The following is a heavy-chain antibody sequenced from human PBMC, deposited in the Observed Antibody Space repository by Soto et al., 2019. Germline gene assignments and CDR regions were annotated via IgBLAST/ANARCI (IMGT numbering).Heavy chain of an antibody. CDR2: IYYSGST. V-gene: IGHV4-59*01. CDR3: ASYDFWSAYMEV. Sequence: SETLSLTCIVSGGSIKSYYWSWIRQPPGKGLEWIGYIYYSGSTNYNPSLKSRVTISVDTSKNQFSLKLSSVTAADTAVYYCASYDFWSAYMEVWGKGTTVTVSS. D-gene: IGHD3-3*01. J-gene: IGHJ6*03. CDR1: GGSIKSYY.